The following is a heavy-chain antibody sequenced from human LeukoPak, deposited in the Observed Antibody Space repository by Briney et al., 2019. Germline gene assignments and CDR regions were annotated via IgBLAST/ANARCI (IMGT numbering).Heavy chain of an antibody. CDR1: GGSFSGYY. D-gene: IGHD2-8*01. V-gene: IGHV4-34*01. Sequence: PSETLSLTCAVYGGSFSGYYWSWIRQPPGKGLEWIGEINHSGSTNYNPSFKSRVTISVDTSKNQFSLKLSSVTAADTAVYYCARTRYCTNGVCRASWFDPWGQGTLVTVSS. J-gene: IGHJ5*02. CDR2: INHSGST. CDR3: ARTRYCTNGVCRASWFDP.